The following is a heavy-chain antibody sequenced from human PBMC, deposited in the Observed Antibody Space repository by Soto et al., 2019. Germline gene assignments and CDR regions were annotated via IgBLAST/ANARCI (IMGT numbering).Heavy chain of an antibody. D-gene: IGHD6-6*01. V-gene: IGHV1-18*01. CDR2: ISAHNGNT. J-gene: IGHJ4*02. Sequence: QVQLVQSGAEVKKPGASVKVSCKASGYMFTSYGISWVRQAPGQGLEWMGWISAHNGNTKNAQKFKGRVTMTTDTSTSTAYMELGSLRADDTAVYYCARDWEYSGPFAYWGQGSLVTVTS. CDR3: ARDWEYSGPFAY. CDR1: GYMFTSYG.